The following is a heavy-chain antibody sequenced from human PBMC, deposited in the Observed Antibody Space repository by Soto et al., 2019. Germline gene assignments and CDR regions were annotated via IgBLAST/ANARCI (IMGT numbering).Heavy chain of an antibody. D-gene: IGHD3-3*01. CDR3: ARDRSYNFHYYSGLDV. Sequence: GGSLRLSCAASGFTVSSNYMSWVRQAPGKGLEWVSVIYSGGSTYYADSVKGRFTISRDNSKNTMYLQMNSLRAEDTAVYSCARDRSYNFHYYSGLDVWGQRPTVTVSS. V-gene: IGHV3-53*01. CDR2: IYSGGST. CDR1: GFTVSSNY. J-gene: IGHJ6*02.